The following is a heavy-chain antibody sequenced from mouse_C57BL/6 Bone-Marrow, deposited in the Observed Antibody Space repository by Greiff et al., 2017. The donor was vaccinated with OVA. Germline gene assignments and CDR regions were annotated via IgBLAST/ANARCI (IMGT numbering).Heavy chain of an antibody. Sequence: EVQLVESGGGLVQPGGSMKLSCAASGFTFSDAWMDWVRQSPEKGLEWVAEIRNKANNHATYYAESVKGRFTISRDDSKSSVYLQMNSLRAEDTGIYYCTIYDGYYEAMDYWGQGTSVTVSS. J-gene: IGHJ4*01. V-gene: IGHV6-6*01. CDR3: TIYDGYYEAMDY. CDR2: IRNKANNHAT. D-gene: IGHD2-3*01. CDR1: GFTFSDAW.